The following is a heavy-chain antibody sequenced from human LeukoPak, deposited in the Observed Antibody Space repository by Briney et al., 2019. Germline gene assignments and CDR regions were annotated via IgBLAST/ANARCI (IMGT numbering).Heavy chain of an antibody. Sequence: GRSLRLSCVASGFTFSSYAMHWVRQAPGKGLEWVAVISYDGSNKYYADSVKGRFTISRDNSKNTLYPQMNSLRAEDTAVYYCARDILTGYYFDYWGQGTLVTVSS. CDR2: ISYDGSNK. D-gene: IGHD3-9*01. V-gene: IGHV3-30*04. J-gene: IGHJ4*02. CDR1: GFTFSSYA. CDR3: ARDILTGYYFDY.